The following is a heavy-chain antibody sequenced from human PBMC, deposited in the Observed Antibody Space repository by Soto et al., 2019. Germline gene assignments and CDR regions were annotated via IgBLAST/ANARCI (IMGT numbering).Heavy chain of an antibody. CDR3: ARIGLTTALL. CDR2: IYYSGST. V-gene: IGHV4-30-4*01. D-gene: IGHD4-17*01. J-gene: IGHJ4*02. CDR1: GGSINNGDYY. Sequence: QVQLQESGPGLVKPSQTLSLTCTVSGGSINNGDYYWSWIRQSPGKGLEWIGYIYYSGSTYYNPPLRSRVTISIDTSKNHFFLNLTSVTAADTAVYYCARIGLTTALLWGQGTLVTVSS.